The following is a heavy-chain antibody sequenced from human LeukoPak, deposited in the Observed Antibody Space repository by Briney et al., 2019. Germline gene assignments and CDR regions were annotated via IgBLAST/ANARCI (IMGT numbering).Heavy chain of an antibody. CDR2: IYHSGST. Sequence: SQTLCLTCAVSGGSISSGGYSWSWIRQPPAKGLEWIGYIYHSGSTYYNPSLKSRVTISVDRSKNQFYLKLSSVTAADTAVYYCARDIAVAGKYMDVWGKGTTVTVSS. D-gene: IGHD6-19*01. J-gene: IGHJ6*03. CDR1: GGSISSGGYS. CDR3: ARDIAVAGKYMDV. V-gene: IGHV4-30-2*01.